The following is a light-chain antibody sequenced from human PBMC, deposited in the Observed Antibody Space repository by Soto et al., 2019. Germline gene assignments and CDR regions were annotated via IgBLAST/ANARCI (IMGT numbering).Light chain of an antibody. CDR1: RSDIGGYNL. CDR2: GVT. V-gene: IGLV2-23*02. Sequence: QSALSQPASVSGSPGQSITISCTGTRSDIGGYNLVSWYQQHPGKAPKLMLYGVTDLPSGVSNRFSGSKSGNTASLTISGLQTDDEADYYCSSFATTTTYVFGRGTKVTVL. CDR3: SSFATTTTYV. J-gene: IGLJ1*01.